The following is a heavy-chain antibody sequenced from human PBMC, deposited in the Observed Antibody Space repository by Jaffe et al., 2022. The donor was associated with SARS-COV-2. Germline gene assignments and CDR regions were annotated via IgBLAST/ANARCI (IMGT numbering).Heavy chain of an antibody. D-gene: IGHD6-13*01. Sequence: EVQLVESGGGLVKPGGSLRLSCAASGFTFSSYSMNWVRQAPGKGLEWVSSISSSSSYIYYADSVKGRFTISRDNAKNSLYLQMNSLRAEDTAVYYCARDHGRDIAAAGTWGRWIDYWGQGTLVTVSS. V-gene: IGHV3-21*01. J-gene: IGHJ4*02. CDR2: ISSSSSYI. CDR3: ARDHGRDIAAAGTWGRWIDY. CDR1: GFTFSSYS.